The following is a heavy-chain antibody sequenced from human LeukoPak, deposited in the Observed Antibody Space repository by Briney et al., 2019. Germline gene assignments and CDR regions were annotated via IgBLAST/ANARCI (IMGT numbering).Heavy chain of an antibody. J-gene: IGHJ4*02. CDR2: IIPILGIA. CDR3: ARSPIAAAGPHAPDY. CDR1: GGTFSSYA. Sequence: GASVKVSCKASGGTFSSYAISWMRQAPGQGLEWMGRIIPILGIANYAQKFQGRVTITADKSTSTAYMELSSLRSEDTAVYYCARSPIAAAGPHAPDYWGQGTLVTVSS. D-gene: IGHD6-13*01. V-gene: IGHV1-69*04.